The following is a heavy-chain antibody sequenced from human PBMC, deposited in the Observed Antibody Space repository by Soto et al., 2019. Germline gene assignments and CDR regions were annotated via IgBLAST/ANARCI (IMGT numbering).Heavy chain of an antibody. D-gene: IGHD2-2*03. V-gene: IGHV3-30*03. Sequence: GGSLRLSCAASGFTFSSYGMHWVRQAPGKGLEWVAVISYDGSNKYYADSVKGRFTISRDNSKNTLYLQMNSLRAEDTAVYYCARGRLGYCSSTSCLYYFDYWGQGTLVTVSS. J-gene: IGHJ4*02. CDR1: GFTFSSYG. CDR3: ARGRLGYCSSTSCLYYFDY. CDR2: ISYDGSNK.